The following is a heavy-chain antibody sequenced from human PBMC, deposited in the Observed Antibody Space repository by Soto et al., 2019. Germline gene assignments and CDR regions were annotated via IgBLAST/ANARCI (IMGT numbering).Heavy chain of an antibody. D-gene: IGHD6-19*01. CDR3: AREYLSGWYFWFDP. CDR2: IYTSGST. J-gene: IGHJ5*02. V-gene: IGHV4-4*07. CDR1: GGSISSYY. Sequence: SETLSLTCTVSGGSISSYYWSWIRQPAGKGLEWIGRIYTSGSTNYNPSLKSRVTMSVDTSKNQFSLKLSSVTAADTAVYYCAREYLSGWYFWFDPWGQGTLVTVSS.